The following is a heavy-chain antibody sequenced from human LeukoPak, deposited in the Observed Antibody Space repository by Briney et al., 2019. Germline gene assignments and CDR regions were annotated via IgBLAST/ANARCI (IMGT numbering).Heavy chain of an antibody. V-gene: IGHV1-69*13. CDR2: IIPIFGTA. Sequence: SVKVSCKASGGTFSSYAISWVRQAPGQGLEWMEGIIPIFGTANYAQKFQDRITITADESTSTAYMELSSLRSEDTAVYYCARVRIAAAGTVPFDYWGQGTLVTVSS. CDR1: GGTFSSYA. J-gene: IGHJ4*02. CDR3: ARVRIAAAGTVPFDY. D-gene: IGHD6-13*01.